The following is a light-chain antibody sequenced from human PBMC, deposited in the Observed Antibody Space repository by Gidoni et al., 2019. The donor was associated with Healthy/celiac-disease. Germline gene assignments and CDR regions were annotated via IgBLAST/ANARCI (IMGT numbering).Light chain of an antibody. CDR1: SSDVGGYNY. Sequence: TTSCNGTSSDVGGYNYVSWYQQHPGKAPKVMIYDVSNRPSGVSNRFSGSKSSNTASLTISGLQTEDEADYYCSSFTSSSAYVFGTGTKVTVL. J-gene: IGLJ1*01. CDR3: SSFTSSSAYV. CDR2: DVS. V-gene: IGLV2-14*03.